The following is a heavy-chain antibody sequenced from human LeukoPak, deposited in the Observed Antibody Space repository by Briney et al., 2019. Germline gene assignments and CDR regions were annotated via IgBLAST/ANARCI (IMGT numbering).Heavy chain of an antibody. Sequence: SETLSLTCAVYGGSFSGYYWSWIRQSPGKGLEWIGEINHSGSTNYNPSLKSRVTISVDTSKNQFSLKLSSVTAADTAVYYCARGYSGYVSSRYYFDYWGQGTLVTVSS. CDR1: GGSFSGYY. CDR2: INHSGST. D-gene: IGHD5-12*01. V-gene: IGHV4-34*01. J-gene: IGHJ4*02. CDR3: ARGYSGYVSSRYYFDY.